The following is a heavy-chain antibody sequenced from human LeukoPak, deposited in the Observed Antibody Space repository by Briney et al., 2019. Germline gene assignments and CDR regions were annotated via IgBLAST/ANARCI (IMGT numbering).Heavy chain of an antibody. CDR2: IYTSGST. J-gene: IGHJ4*02. Sequence: SETLSLTCAVYGGSFSGYYWSWIRQPAGKGLEWIGRIYTSGSTNYNPSLKSRVTMSVDTSKNQFSLKLSSVTAADTAVYYCARDLGDGDYCFGYWGQGTLVTVSS. V-gene: IGHV4-4*07. CDR1: GGSFSGYY. D-gene: IGHD4-17*01. CDR3: ARDLGDGDYCFGY.